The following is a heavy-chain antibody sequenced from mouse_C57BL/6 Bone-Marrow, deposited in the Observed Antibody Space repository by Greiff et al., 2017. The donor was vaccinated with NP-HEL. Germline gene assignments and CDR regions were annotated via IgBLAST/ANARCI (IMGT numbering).Heavy chain of an antibody. CDR3: TRGYGSYYYAMDY. CDR1: GYTFTDYE. CDR2: IDPETGGT. J-gene: IGHJ4*01. Sequence: QVQLQQSGAELVRPGASVTLSCKASGYTFTDYEMHWVKQTPVHGLEWIGAIDPETGGTAYNQKFKCKAILTADKSSSTAYMELRSLTSEDSAVYYCTRGYGSYYYAMDYWGQGTSVTVSS. V-gene: IGHV1-15*01. D-gene: IGHD1-1*02.